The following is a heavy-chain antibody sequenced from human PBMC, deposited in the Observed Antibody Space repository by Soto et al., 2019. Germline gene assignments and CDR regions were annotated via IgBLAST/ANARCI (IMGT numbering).Heavy chain of an antibody. Sequence: QVQLQQWGAGLLKPSETLSLTCAVYGGSFSGYYWSWIRQPPGKGLEWIGEINHSGSTNYNPSLKSRVTISVDTSKNQFSLKLSSVTAADTAVYYCARCSYGSYYFDYWGQGTPVTVSS. CDR2: INHSGST. J-gene: IGHJ4*02. V-gene: IGHV4-34*01. D-gene: IGHD5-18*01. CDR1: GGSFSGYY. CDR3: ARCSYGSYYFDY.